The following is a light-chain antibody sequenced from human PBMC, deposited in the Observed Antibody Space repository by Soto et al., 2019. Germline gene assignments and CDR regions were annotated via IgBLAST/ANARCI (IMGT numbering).Light chain of an antibody. J-gene: IGLJ2*01. CDR1: SSNIGTNT. Sequence: QSVLTQPPSVSGTPGQRVTISCSGSSSNIGTNTVNWYQQLPGTAPKLLIYLNNQRPSGVPDRFSGSKSGTSASLAIRGRQSEDEGDYYCAAWDDGLNGVVFGGGTELTVL. V-gene: IGLV1-44*01. CDR3: AAWDDGLNGVV. CDR2: LNN.